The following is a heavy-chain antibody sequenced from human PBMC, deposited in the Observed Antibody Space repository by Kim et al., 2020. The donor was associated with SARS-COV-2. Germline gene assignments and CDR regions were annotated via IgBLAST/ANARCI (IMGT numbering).Heavy chain of an antibody. CDR3: ARALYYDFWSGHLGY. J-gene: IGHJ4*02. D-gene: IGHD3-3*01. V-gene: IGHV3-11*01. Sequence: DSGEGRFPISRDNAKNSLYLQMNSLRAEDTAVYYCARALYYDFWSGHLGYWGQGTLVTVSS.